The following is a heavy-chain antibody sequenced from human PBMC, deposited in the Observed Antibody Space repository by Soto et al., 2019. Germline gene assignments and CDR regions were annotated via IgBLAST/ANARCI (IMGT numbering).Heavy chain of an antibody. V-gene: IGHV3-11*01. J-gene: IGHJ3*02. CDR1: GFTFSDYY. Sequence: GGSLRLSCAASGFTFSDYYMSWIRQAPGKGLEWVSYISSSGSTIYYADWVKGRFTISRDNAKNSLYLQMNSRGAEDTAVYYCARVALDMEWLLPDAFDIWGQGTMVTVSS. CDR2: ISSSGSTI. CDR3: ARVALDMEWLLPDAFDI. D-gene: IGHD3-3*01.